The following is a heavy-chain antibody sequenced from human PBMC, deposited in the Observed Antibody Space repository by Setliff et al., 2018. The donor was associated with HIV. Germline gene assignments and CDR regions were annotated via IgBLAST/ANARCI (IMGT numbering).Heavy chain of an antibody. CDR1: GFMFSDHS. D-gene: IGHD1-26*01. CDR3: VRDQLRYPERWDFDF. CDR2: ISATGTTV. J-gene: IGHJ4*02. V-gene: IGHV3-48*01. Sequence: GGSLRLSCAASGFMFSDHSFHWVRQAPGEGLEWLSYISATGTTVSYADSVRGRFIISRDSVRNVLYLQMKSLRVEDTALYYCVRDQLRYPERWDFDFWGQGTLVTVSS.